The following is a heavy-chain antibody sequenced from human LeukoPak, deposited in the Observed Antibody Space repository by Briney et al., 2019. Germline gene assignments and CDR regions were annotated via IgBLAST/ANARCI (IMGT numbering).Heavy chain of an antibody. CDR3: ARDQYDFWSGYPSSTYFDY. Sequence: GGSLRLSCAASGFTFSDHYMSWVRQAPGKGLEWVSVIYSGGSTYYADSVKGRFTISRDNSKNTLYLQMNSLRAEDTAVYYCARDQYDFWSGYPSSTYFDYWGQGTLVTVSS. J-gene: IGHJ4*02. V-gene: IGHV3-66*01. CDR1: GFTFSDHY. CDR2: IYSGGST. D-gene: IGHD3-3*01.